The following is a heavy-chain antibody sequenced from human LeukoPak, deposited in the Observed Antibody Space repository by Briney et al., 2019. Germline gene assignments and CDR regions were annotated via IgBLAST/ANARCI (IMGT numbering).Heavy chain of an antibody. V-gene: IGHV3-23*01. D-gene: IGHD3-3*01. CDR3: AKEGIFGVVIGYYFDY. J-gene: IGHJ4*02. CDR2: ISGSGGST. Sequence: GGSLRLSCAASGFTFSSYAMSWVRQAPGKGLEWVSAISGSGGSTYYADSVKGRFTISRDNSKSTLYLQMNSLRAEDTAVYYCAKEGIFGVVIGYYFDYWGQGTLVTVSS. CDR1: GFTFSSYA.